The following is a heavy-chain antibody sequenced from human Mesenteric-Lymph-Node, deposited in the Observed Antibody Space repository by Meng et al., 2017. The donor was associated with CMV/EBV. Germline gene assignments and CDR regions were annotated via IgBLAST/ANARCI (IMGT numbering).Heavy chain of an antibody. D-gene: IGHD2-2*01. CDR1: GGSFSGYY. V-gene: IGHV4-59*01. CDR2: IYYSGST. J-gene: IGHJ5*02. CDR3: AKYLGYCSSTSCRNWFDP. Sequence: SETLSLTCAVYGGSFSGYYWSWIRQPPGKGLEWIGYIYYSGSTNYNPSLKSRVTISVDTSKNQFSLKLSSVTAADTAVYYCAKYLGYCSSTSCRNWFDPWGQGTLVTVSS.